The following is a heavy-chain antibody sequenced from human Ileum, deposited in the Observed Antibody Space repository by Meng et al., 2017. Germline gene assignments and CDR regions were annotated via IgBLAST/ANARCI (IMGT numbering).Heavy chain of an antibody. D-gene: IGHD4-17*01. J-gene: IGHJ4*02. CDR3: ARRAHYGDPPR. Sequence: HLRLQASGPGLVKPSATLSLTCSVSSGSFTNKNYYWVWIRRPPGKGLEWIGSIYYGGSTYYNPSLKSRVTISVDTSTNQFSLKLISVTAADTAVYYCARRAHYGDPPRWGQGTLVTV. CDR2: IYYGGST. V-gene: IGHV4-39*01. CDR1: SGSFTNKNYY.